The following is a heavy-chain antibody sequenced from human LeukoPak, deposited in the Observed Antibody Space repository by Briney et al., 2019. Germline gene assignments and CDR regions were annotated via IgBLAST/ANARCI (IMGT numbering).Heavy chain of an antibody. CDR2: ISGDGDRK. CDR1: GFTFSTYT. D-gene: IGHD3-10*01. J-gene: IGHJ4*02. V-gene: IGHV3-23*01. Sequence: PGGSLRLSCAASGFTFSTYTMAWVRQAPGGGLEWVSGISGDGDRKYYADSVKGRFAISRDNSKSTLYLQMNSLRAEDTAVYYCAKDFGRNLGGPGYWGRGTLVTVSS. CDR3: AKDFGRNLGGPGY.